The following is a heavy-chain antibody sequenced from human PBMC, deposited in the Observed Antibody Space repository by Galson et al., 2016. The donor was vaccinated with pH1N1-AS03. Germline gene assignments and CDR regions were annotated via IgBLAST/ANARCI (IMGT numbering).Heavy chain of an antibody. D-gene: IGHD1-1*01. CDR1: GFIFNHYA. Sequence: SLRLSCAASGFIFNHYALHWVRQALGKGLEWVAVISYDGRKRYYPDSVKGRFTISRDNSKNTLYLQMDSLRAEDTAVYYCARDDFAGNYSLDYWGRGTLITVSS. V-gene: IGHV3-30*04. CDR2: ISYDGRKR. CDR3: ARDDFAGNYSLDY. J-gene: IGHJ4*02.